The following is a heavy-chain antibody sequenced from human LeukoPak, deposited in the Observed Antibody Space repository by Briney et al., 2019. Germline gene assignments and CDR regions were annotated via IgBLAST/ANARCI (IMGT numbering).Heavy chain of an antibody. CDR2: INHSGST. V-gene: IGHV4-34*01. CDR1: GGSFSGYY. CDR3: ARTASEYSISWID. Sequence: SETLSLTCAVYGGSFSGYYWSWIRQPPGKGLEWIGEINHSGSTNYNPSLKSRVTISVDTSKNQFSLKLSSVTAADTAVYYCARTASEYSISWIDWGQGTLVTVSS. J-gene: IGHJ1*01. D-gene: IGHD6-13*01.